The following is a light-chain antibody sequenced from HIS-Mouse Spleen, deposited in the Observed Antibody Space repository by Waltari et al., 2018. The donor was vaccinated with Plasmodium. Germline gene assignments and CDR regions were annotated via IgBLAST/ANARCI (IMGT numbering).Light chain of an antibody. V-gene: IGKV3-15*01. CDR1: QSVSSN. Sequence: EIVMTQSPATLSVSPGERATLSCRASQSVSSNLAWYQQKPGQAPRLLIYGASTRATGIPARFSGSGSGTEFTLTISSLQSEDGAVDYCGQGNNWSFTFGPGTKVDIK. CDR2: GAS. J-gene: IGKJ3*01. CDR3: GQGNNWSFT.